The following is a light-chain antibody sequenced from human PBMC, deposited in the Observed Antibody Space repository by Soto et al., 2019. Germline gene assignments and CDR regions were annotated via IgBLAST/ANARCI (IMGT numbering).Light chain of an antibody. V-gene: IGKV3-15*01. CDR2: GAS. Sequence: EIVMTQSPATLSVSPGERATLSCRASQSVSSNLAWYQQKPGQAPRLLIYGASTRATGIPARFSGSGSGTEFTLTLSSLQSEDFAVYYCQHYNNWPRTFGQGTKEEIK. CDR1: QSVSSN. J-gene: IGKJ1*01. CDR3: QHYNNWPRT.